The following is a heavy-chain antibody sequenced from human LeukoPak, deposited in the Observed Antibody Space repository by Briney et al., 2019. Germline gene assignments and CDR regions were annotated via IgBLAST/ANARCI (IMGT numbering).Heavy chain of an antibody. D-gene: IGHD2-2*01. CDR3: AREWGDCSSTSCSSGWFDP. CDR1: GGSISSYY. V-gene: IGHV4-59*12. Sequence: SETLSLTCTVSGGSISSYYWSWIRQAPGKGLAWTGYIYYSGSTNYNPSLKSRVTISVDTSKNQFSLKLSSVTAADTAVYYCAREWGDCSSTSCSSGWFDPWGQGTLVTVSS. J-gene: IGHJ5*02. CDR2: IYYSGST.